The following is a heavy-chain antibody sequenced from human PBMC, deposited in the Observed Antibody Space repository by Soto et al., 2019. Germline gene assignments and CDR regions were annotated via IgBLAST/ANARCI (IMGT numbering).Heavy chain of an antibody. Sequence: QIQLLQSGAEVKKPGASVKVTCKASGYTFSNFGINWVRQAPGQGLEWMGWISAYNANANYAQKFQGRLTMTADTATRTAYMELRSRRSEDPAFNYWAREQSYSAYWGQGPLVTVSS. V-gene: IGHV1-18*01. CDR2: ISAYNANA. CDR1: GYTFSNFG. CDR3: AREQSYSAY. J-gene: IGHJ4*02.